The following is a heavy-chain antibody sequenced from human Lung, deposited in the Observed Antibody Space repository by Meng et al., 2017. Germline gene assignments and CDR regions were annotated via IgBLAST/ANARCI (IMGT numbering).Heavy chain of an antibody. D-gene: IGHD4-11*01. CDR1: GGSFSDYY. CDR3: ARGPTTMAHDFDY. Sequence: QGRLQQWGAGLVKPSETLSPTCVVSGGSFSDYYWSWIRQPPGKGLEWIGEINHSGSTNYNPSLESRATISVDTSQNNLSLKLSSVTAADSAVYYCARGPTTMAHDFDYWGQGTLVTVSS. J-gene: IGHJ4*02. CDR2: INHSGST. V-gene: IGHV4-34*01.